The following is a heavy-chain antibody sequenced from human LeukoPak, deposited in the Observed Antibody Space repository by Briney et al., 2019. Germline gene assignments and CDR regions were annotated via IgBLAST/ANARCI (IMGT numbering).Heavy chain of an antibody. CDR1: GFTFSNAW. Sequence: GGSLRLSCAASGFTFSNAWMTWVRQAPGKGLEWVGRIKSKTDGGTTDYAAPVKGRFIISRDDSKNTLYLQMNSLKTEDTALYYCTTGGSGWYVGYWGQGTLVTVSS. D-gene: IGHD6-19*01. CDR3: TTGGSGWYVGY. CDR2: IKSKTDGGTT. J-gene: IGHJ4*02. V-gene: IGHV3-15*01.